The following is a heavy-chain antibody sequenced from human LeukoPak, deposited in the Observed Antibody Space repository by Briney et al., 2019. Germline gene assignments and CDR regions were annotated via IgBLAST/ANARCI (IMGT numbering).Heavy chain of an antibody. CDR1: GFTFSSYS. J-gene: IGHJ4*02. CDR2: ISSSSSYM. Sequence: GGSLRLSCAASGFTFSSYSMSWVRQAPGKGLEWVSSISSSSSYMYYADSVKGRFTISRDNAKNSLYLQMSSLRAEDTAVYYCARGCGGDCYPFRDFWGQGTLVTVPS. CDR3: ARGCGGDCYPFRDF. V-gene: IGHV3-21*06. D-gene: IGHD2-21*02.